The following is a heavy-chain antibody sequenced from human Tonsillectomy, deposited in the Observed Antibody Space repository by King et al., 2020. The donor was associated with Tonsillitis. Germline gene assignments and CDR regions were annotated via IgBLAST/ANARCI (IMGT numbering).Heavy chain of an antibody. V-gene: IGHV3-53*01. D-gene: IGHD3-16*01. J-gene: IGHJ3*01. CDR3: ARGRFGSPLV. Sequence: VQLVESGGDLVQPGGSLRLSCAASGFIASSNYMSWVRQAPGKGLEWVSRLYNGGATHYADSVKGRFTISGDISKNAVFLQMTGLRSEDTAVYYCARGRFGSPLVWGQGTVVAVSS. CDR2: LYNGGAT. CDR1: GFIASSNY.